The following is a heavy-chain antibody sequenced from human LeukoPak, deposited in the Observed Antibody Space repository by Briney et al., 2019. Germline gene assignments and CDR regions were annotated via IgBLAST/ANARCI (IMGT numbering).Heavy chain of an antibody. CDR1: GYTLTELS. CDR3: ATAGYSYGYPPYFDY. J-gene: IGHJ4*02. V-gene: IGHV1-24*01. CDR2: FDPEDGET. D-gene: IGHD5-18*01. Sequence: ASVRVSCKVSGYTLTELSMHWVRQAPGKGLECMGGFDPEDGETIYAQKFQGRVTMTEDTSTDTAYMELSSLRSEDTAVYYCATAGYSYGYPPYFDYWGQGTLVTVSS.